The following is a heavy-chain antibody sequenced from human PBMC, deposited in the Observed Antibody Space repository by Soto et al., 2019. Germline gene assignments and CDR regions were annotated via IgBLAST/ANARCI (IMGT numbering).Heavy chain of an antibody. V-gene: IGHV1-69*12. D-gene: IGHD6-19*01. CDR2: IIPIFGTA. CDR3: ARQAVGGRGWYFDY. J-gene: IGHJ4*02. Sequence: QVQLVQSGAEVKKPGSSVKVSCKASGGTFSSYAISWVRQAPGQGLEWMGGIIPIFGTANYAQKFQGRVTIPADESTRTAYMELSRLRSEDTAVYYCARQAVGGRGWYFDYWGQGTLVTVSS. CDR1: GGTFSSYA.